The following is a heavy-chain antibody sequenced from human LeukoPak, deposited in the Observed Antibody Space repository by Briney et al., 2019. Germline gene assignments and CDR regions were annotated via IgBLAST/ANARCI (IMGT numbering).Heavy chain of an antibody. CDR1: GGSISSYY. J-gene: IGHJ3*02. CDR3: ARDPLLSAFDI. Sequence: SETLSLTCTVSGGSISSYYWSWIRQPPGKGLEWIGYIYYSGSTNYNPSLKSRVTISVDTSKNQFSLKLSSVTAADTAVYYCARDPLLSAFDIWGQGTMVTVSS. V-gene: IGHV4-59*01. CDR2: IYYSGST. D-gene: IGHD3-3*02.